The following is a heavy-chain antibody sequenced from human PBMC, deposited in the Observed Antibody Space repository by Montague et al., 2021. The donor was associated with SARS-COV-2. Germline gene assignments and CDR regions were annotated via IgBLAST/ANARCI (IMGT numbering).Heavy chain of an antibody. D-gene: IGHD6-19*01. J-gene: IGHJ5*02. Sequence: SETLSLTCTVSSGSIRSSNYYWGWLRQPPGKGLEWIGSIYYTGRTFYNPSLKSRLAISIDTSNNQFSLRLSSVTAADTAVYYCARRNGGLAVGGIWFDPWGQGRLVTVSS. CDR3: ARRNGGLAVGGIWFDP. CDR1: SGSIRSSNYY. V-gene: IGHV4-39*01. CDR2: IYYTGRT.